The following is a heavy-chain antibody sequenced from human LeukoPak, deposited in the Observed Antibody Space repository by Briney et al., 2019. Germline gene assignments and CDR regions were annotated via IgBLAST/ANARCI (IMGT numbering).Heavy chain of an antibody. V-gene: IGHV1-8*01. CDR1: GYTFTSYD. Sequence: GASVKVSCKASGYTFTSYDINWVRPATGQGLEWMGWMNPNSGNTGYAQKFQGRVTMTRNTSISTAYMELSSLRSEDTAVYYCARGGTYGRGIAVTFDCWGQGTLVTVSS. J-gene: IGHJ4*02. CDR3: ARGGTYGRGIAVTFDC. CDR2: MNPNSGNT. D-gene: IGHD6-19*01.